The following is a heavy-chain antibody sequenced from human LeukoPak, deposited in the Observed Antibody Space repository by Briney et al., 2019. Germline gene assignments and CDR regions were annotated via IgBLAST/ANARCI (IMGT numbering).Heavy chain of an antibody. D-gene: IGHD3-10*01. Sequence: SETLSLTCTVSGGSISSYYWSWIRQPPGKGLEWIGYIYYSGSTNYNPSLKSRVTISVDTSKNQLSLKLSSVTAADTAVYYCARGPELWFGELWGQGTLVTVSS. J-gene: IGHJ4*02. CDR2: IYYSGST. V-gene: IGHV4-59*01. CDR1: GGSISSYY. CDR3: ARGPELWFGEL.